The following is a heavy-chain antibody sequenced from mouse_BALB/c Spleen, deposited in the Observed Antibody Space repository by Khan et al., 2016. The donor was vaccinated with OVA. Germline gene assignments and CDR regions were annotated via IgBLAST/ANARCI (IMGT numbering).Heavy chain of an antibody. Sequence: QVQLKESGPGLVAPSQSLSITCTVSGFSLTSYGVHWVRQPPGKGLEWLGVIWAGGSTNYNSAFMSRLSISKDNSKNQVFIKMNSLQTDDTAMYYCARLEDIWGQGTTLTVSS. V-gene: IGHV2-9*02. D-gene: IGHD1-3*01. J-gene: IGHJ2*01. CDR3: ARLEDI. CDR2: IWAGGST. CDR1: GFSLTSYG.